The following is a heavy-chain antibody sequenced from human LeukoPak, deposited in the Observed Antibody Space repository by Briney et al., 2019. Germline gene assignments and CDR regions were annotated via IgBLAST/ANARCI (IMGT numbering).Heavy chain of an antibody. CDR2: ISYDGSNK. Sequence: GGSLRLSCTASGFTVSSNYMSWVRQAPGKGLEWVAVISYDGSNKYYAGSVKGRFTISRDNSKNTLYLQMNSLRAEDTAVYYCAKGDYEANYYYGMDVWGQGTTVTVSS. J-gene: IGHJ6*02. CDR1: GFTVSSNY. CDR3: AKGDYEANYYYGMDV. V-gene: IGHV3-30*18. D-gene: IGHD4-17*01.